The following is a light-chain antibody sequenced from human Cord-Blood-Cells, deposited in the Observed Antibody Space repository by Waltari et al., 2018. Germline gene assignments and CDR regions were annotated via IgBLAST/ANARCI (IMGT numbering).Light chain of an antibody. CDR2: LNSEGSH. CDR3: HTWGTDIPV. CDR1: SRHSSYA. J-gene: IGLJ3*02. V-gene: IGLV4-69*01. Sequence: QLVLTQSPSASASLGASVKLTCTLSSRHSSYAIAWHQQQPEKGTRYLMKLNSEGSHSKGDALPDRCAGTRSGAVRYRSSSSVSGEDLAHYYCHTWGTDIPVFGGQNKLTV.